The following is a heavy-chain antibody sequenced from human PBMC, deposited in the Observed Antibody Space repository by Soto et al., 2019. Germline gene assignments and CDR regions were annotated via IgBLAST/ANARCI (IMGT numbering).Heavy chain of an antibody. CDR2: IYYSGST. V-gene: IGHV4-31*03. CDR3: ARGGSSSWYKNPYYYGMDV. D-gene: IGHD6-13*01. J-gene: IGHJ6*02. CDR1: GGSISSGGYY. Sequence: SETLSLTCTVSGGSISSGGYYWSWIRQHPGKGLEWIGYIYYSGSTYYNPSLKSRVTISVDTSKNQFSLKLSSVTAADTAVYYCARGGSSSWYKNPYYYGMDVWGQGTMVTVSS.